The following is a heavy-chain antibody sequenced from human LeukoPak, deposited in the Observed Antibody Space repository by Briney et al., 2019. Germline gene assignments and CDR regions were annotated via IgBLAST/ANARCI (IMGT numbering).Heavy chain of an antibody. V-gene: IGHV4-30-4*01. Sequence: SQTLSLTCSVSGASIGSHQYYWTWIRQAPGKGLEWVGFISNTGITYYSPSLESRMAISMDTSTNQFSLRLTSVAATDTAVYFRARLASQNGQHVGGLDFWGPGRMVTVSS. D-gene: IGHD4-23*01. CDR1: GASIGSHQYY. CDR2: ISNTGIT. J-gene: IGHJ3*01. CDR3: ARLASQNGQHVGGLDF.